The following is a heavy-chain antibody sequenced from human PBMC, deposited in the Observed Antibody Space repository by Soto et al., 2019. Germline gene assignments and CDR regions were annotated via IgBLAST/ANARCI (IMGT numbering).Heavy chain of an antibody. CDR1: GFTFSSYW. J-gene: IGHJ6*02. CDR2: IKQDGSEK. V-gene: IGHV3-7*03. CDR3: ARDAVVILNYGMDV. Sequence: GGSLRLSCAASGFTFSSYWMSWVRQAPGKVLEWVANIKQDGSEKYYVDSVKGRFTISRDNAENSLYLQMNSLRAEDTAVYYCARDAVVILNYGMDVWGQGTTVNVSS. D-gene: IGHD3-22*01.